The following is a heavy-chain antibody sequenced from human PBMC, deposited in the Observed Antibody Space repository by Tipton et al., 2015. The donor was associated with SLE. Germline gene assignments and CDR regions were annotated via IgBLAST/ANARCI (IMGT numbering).Heavy chain of an antibody. CDR1: GFTFSSCG. CDR3: ARDSSSSGDYFDY. CDR2: IWYDGSSK. V-gene: IGHV3-33*01. Sequence: SLRLSCAASGFTFSSCGMHWVRQAPGKGLEWVALIWYDGSSKYYADSVKGRFTISRDNSKNTLYLQMNSLRAEDTAVYFCARDSSSSGDYFDYWGQGILVTVAS. J-gene: IGHJ4*02. D-gene: IGHD6-6*01.